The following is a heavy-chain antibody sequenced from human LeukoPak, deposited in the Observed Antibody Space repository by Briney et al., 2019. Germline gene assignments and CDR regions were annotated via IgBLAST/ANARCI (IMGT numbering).Heavy chain of an antibody. CDR2: IIPIFGTA. CDR1: GGTFSSYA. CDR3: ARDPGFNYCGGDCPTPFDP. Sequence: SVKVSCKASGGTFSSYAISWVRQAPGQGLEWMGGIIPIFGTANYAQKFQGRVTITADECTSTAYMELSSLRSEDTAVYYCARDPGFNYCGGDCPTPFDPWGQGTLVTVSS. V-gene: IGHV1-69*13. D-gene: IGHD2-21*01. J-gene: IGHJ5*02.